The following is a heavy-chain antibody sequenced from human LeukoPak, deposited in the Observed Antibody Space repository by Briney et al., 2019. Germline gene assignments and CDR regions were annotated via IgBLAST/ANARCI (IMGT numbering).Heavy chain of an antibody. J-gene: IGHJ4*02. CDR2: IYYSGST. Sequence: PETLSLTCTVSGGSISSYYWSWIRQPPGKGLEWIGYIYYSGSTNYNPSLKSRVTISVDTSKNQFSLKLSSVTAADTAVYYCARVGYSYAFDYWGQGTLVTVSS. CDR3: ARVGYSYAFDY. V-gene: IGHV4-59*01. CDR1: GGSISSYY. D-gene: IGHD5-18*01.